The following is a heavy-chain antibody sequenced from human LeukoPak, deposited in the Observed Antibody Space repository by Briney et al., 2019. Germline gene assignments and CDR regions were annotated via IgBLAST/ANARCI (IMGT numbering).Heavy chain of an antibody. CDR3: ARGSPLGELSYYYYYMDV. CDR1: GYTFTGYY. Sequence: GASVKVSCKASGYTFTGYYMHWVRQAPGQGLEWMGWTNPNSGGTNYAQKFQGRVTMTRDTSISTAYMELSRLRSDDTAVYYCARGSPLGELSYYYYYMDVWGKGTTVTISS. J-gene: IGHJ6*03. D-gene: IGHD3-10*01. V-gene: IGHV1-2*02. CDR2: TNPNSGGT.